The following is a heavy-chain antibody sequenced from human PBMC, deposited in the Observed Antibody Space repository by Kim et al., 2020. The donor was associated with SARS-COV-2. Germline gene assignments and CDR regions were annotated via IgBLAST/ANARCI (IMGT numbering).Heavy chain of an antibody. J-gene: IGHJ6*02. V-gene: IGHV3-11*03. CDR1: GFTFSDWY. Sequence: GGSLRLSCATSGFTFSDWYMTWLRQAPGEGLEWISYINPRSTEIKYADSARGRFTISRDNAKNSLYLQMNSLRAEDTAVYYCARGHYGLDVWGQGTTVIVSS. CDR2: INPRSTEI. CDR3: ARGHYGLDV.